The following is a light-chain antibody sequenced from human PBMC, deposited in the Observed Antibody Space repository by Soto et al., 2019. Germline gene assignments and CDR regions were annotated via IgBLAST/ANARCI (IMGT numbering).Light chain of an antibody. V-gene: IGLV2-14*01. J-gene: IGLJ3*02. CDR1: SSDVGGYNY. CDR2: EVS. Sequence: QSALTQPASVSGSPGQSITISCTGTSSDVGGYNYVSWYQQHPGKAPKLMIYEVSNRPSGVSNRFSGSKSGNTASLTISGLQAEDEADYYGGSYTSSSTHWVIGGGTKVAVL. CDR3: GSYTSSSTHWV.